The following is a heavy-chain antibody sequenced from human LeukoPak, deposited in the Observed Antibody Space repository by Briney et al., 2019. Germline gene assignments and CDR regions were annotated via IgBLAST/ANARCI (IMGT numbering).Heavy chain of an antibody. J-gene: IGHJ4*02. CDR3: ARTPSTSETAAGSFDY. CDR1: GYTFTSYG. V-gene: IGHV1-18*01. D-gene: IGHD6-13*01. CDR2: ISAYNGNT. Sequence: ASVKVSCRASGYTFTSYGISWVRQAPGQGLEWMGWISAYNGNTNYAQKLQGRVTMTTDTSTSTAYMELRSLRSDDTAVYYCARTPSTSETAAGSFDYWGQGTLVTVSS.